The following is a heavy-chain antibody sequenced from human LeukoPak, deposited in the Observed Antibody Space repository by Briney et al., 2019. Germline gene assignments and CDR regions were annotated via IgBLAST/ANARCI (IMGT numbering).Heavy chain of an antibody. CDR1: GGSFSGYY. CDR2: INHSGRT. CDR3: ARGGGGAVTYYYYYMDV. Sequence: PSETLSLTCSVWGGSFSGYYWSWIRQPPGKGREWSVEINHSGRTNYTPSLEGRVTISVHTSKNQLSLKLRSVTAADTAVYYCARGGGGAVTYYYYYMDVWGKGTTVTVSS. V-gene: IGHV4-34*01. J-gene: IGHJ6*03. D-gene: IGHD3-16*01.